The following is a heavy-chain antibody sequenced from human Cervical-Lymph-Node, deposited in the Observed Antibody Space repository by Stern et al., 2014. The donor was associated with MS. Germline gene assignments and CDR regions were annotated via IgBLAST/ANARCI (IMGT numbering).Heavy chain of an antibody. CDR1: GDSINNTSYF. J-gene: IGHJ4*02. CDR3: ARPPSSGHHYFDY. Sequence: QVQLQESGPGMVKPSETLSLTCTVSGDSINNTSYFWDWIRQPPGKGLEWVGSIFSSGSTYYNPSLKSRLTISLGTSQNHFSLKIKSKTAADTAVYYCARPPSSGHHYFDYWGRGTLVTVSS. CDR2: IFSSGST. V-gene: IGHV4-39*02. D-gene: IGHD6-19*01.